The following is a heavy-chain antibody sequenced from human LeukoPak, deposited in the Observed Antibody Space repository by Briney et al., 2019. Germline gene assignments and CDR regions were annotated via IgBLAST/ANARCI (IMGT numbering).Heavy chain of an antibody. D-gene: IGHD3-22*01. J-gene: IGHJ4*02. V-gene: IGHV4-4*02. CDR1: GGSLGSSNW. Sequence: PSETPSLTCAVFGGSLGSSNWWSWVRQPPGKGLEWIGEINHSGSTNYNPSLKSRVTISVDTSKNQFSLKLSSVTAADTAVYYCARSRKWLDYWGQGTLVTVSS. CDR3: ARSRKWLDY. CDR2: INHSGST.